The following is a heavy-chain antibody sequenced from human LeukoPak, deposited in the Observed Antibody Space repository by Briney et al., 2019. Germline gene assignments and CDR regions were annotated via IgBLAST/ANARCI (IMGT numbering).Heavy chain of an antibody. V-gene: IGHV3-21*01. CDR3: ARVWMGGLPSNSFDY. D-gene: IGHD4-11*01. CDR1: GFTFSSYS. CDR2: ISSSSSYI. J-gene: IGHJ4*02. Sequence: GGSLRLSCAASGFTFSSYSMNWVRQAPGKGLEWVSSISSSSSYIYYADSVKGRFTIPRDNAKNSLYLQMNSLRAEDTAVYYCARVWMGGLPSNSFDYWGQGTLVTVSS.